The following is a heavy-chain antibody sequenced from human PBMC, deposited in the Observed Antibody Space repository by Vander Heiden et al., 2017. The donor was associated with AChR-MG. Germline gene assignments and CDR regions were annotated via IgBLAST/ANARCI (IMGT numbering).Heavy chain of an antibody. Sequence: QLQLQESGPGLVKPSETLSLTCTVSGGSISSSSYYWAWIRQPPGKGLEWIGSIYYSGSTYYNPSLKSRVTISVDTSKNQFSLKLSSVTAADTAVYYCARRAEDGFDPWGQGTLVTVSS. V-gene: IGHV4-39*01. CDR1: GGSISSSSYY. CDR3: ARRAEDGFDP. J-gene: IGHJ5*02. CDR2: IYYSGST.